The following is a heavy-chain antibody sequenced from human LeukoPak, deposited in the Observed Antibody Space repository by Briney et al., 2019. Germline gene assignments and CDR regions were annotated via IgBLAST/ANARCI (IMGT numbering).Heavy chain of an antibody. V-gene: IGHV1-69*04. CDR1: GGTFSSYA. Sequence: SVKVSCKASGGTFSSYAISWVRQAPGQGLEWMGRIIPILGIANYAQKFQGRVTITADKSTSTAYMELSSLRSEDTAVYYCARHIPYYYDSSGYYRAGHYFDYWGQGTLVTVSS. CDR3: ARHIPYYYDSSGYYRAGHYFDY. J-gene: IGHJ4*02. D-gene: IGHD3-22*01. CDR2: IIPILGIA.